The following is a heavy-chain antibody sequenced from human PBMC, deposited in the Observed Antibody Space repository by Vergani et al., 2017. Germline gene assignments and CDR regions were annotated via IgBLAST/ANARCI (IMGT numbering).Heavy chain of an antibody. J-gene: IGHJ6*02. CDR1: GGTFSSYT. CDR3: ASPGIPYYYYGMDV. V-gene: IGHV1-69*02. CDR2: IIPILGIA. D-gene: IGHD3-10*01. Sequence: QVQLVQSGAEVKKPGSSVKXSCKASGGTFSSYTISWVRQAPGQGLEWMGRIIPILGIANYAQKFQGRVTITADKSTSTAYMELSSLRSEDTAVYYCASPGIPYYYYGMDVWGQGTTVTVSS.